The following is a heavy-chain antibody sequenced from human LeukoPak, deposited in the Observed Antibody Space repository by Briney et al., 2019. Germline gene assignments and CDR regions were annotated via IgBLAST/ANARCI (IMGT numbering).Heavy chain of an antibody. D-gene: IGHD3-3*02. CDR3: ARDRPGIFGVDHYFDY. Sequence: SETLSLTCAVYGGSFSGYYWSWIRQPPGKGLEWIGEVNHSGSTNYNPSLKSRVTISVDTSKNQFSLKLSSVAAADTAVYYCARDRPGIFGVDHYFDYWGQGTLVTVSS. V-gene: IGHV4-34*01. CDR1: GGSFSGYY. CDR2: VNHSGST. J-gene: IGHJ4*02.